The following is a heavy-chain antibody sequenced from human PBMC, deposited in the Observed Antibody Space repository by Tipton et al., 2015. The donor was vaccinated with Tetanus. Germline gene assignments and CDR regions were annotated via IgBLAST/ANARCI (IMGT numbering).Heavy chain of an antibody. CDR3: VRDGGSSGWLAY. V-gene: IGHV3-48*01. CDR2: IGVSSSPI. CDR1: GFTFSTYS. D-gene: IGHD6-19*01. J-gene: IGHJ4*02. Sequence: SLRLSCAASGFTFSTYSMNWVRQAPGKGLEWVSSIGVSSSPIYYADSVKGRFTISRDNAKNTLYLQMNSLRVEDTAVYYCVRDGGSSGWLAYWGQGTLVAVSS.